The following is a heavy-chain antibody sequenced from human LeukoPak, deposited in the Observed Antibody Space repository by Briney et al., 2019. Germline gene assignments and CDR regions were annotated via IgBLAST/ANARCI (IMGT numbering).Heavy chain of an antibody. J-gene: IGHJ3*02. V-gene: IGHV3-74*01. CDR2: CDSDGSGT. CDR1: GFTFSSYW. Sequence: PGGSLRLSCAASGFTFSSYWMYWVRQAPGKGLMWVSRCDSDGSGTTYVDSVKGRITVSRDNAKNTLYLQMSSLRAEDTAVYYCATSSVWGGAFNIWGQGTMVTVSS. D-gene: IGHD3-16*01. CDR3: ATSSVWGGAFNI.